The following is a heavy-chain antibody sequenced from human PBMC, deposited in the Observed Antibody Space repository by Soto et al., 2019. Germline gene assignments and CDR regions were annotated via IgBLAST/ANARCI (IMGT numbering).Heavy chain of an antibody. CDR2: VSHDGRNT. J-gene: IGHJ4*02. CDR3: AKGGRQWLVTSDFNY. D-gene: IGHD6-19*01. Sequence: VQLVESGGGVVQPGRSLRLSCAASGFTFSDYAMHWVRQAPGKGLEWVAVVSHDGRNTHYADSVKGQFTIPRDSSKNTVSLEMTSLRAEDTAVYYCAKGGRQWLVTSDFNYWGQGALVTVSS. CDR1: GFTFSDYA. V-gene: IGHV3-30*18.